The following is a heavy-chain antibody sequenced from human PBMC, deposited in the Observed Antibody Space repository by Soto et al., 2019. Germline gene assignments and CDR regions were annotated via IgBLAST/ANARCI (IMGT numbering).Heavy chain of an antibody. V-gene: IGHV6-1*01. CDR1: GDSVSSNSAA. Sequence: SQTLSLTCAISGDSVSSNSAAWNWIRQSPSRGLEWLGRTYYRSKWYNDYAVSVRSRITVNPDTSKNQFSLQLTSVTPEATAVYYCAGTTSHQWYYMDVWGKGTTVTVSS. CDR3: AGTTSHQWYYMDV. CDR2: TYYRSKWYN. D-gene: IGHD1-7*01. J-gene: IGHJ6*03.